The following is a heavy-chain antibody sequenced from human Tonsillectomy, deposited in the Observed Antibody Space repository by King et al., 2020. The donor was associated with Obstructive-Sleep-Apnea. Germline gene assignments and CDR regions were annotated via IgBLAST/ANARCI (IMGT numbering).Heavy chain of an antibody. D-gene: IGHD5-12*01. J-gene: IGHJ4*02. CDR1: GGSISSSSYY. CDR2: IYYSGST. Sequence: LQLQESGPGLVKPSETLSLTCTVSGGSISSSSYYWGWIRQPPGKGLEWIGSIYYSGSTYYNPSLKSRVTISVDTSKNQFSLKLSSVTAADTAVYYCASDIVATLFEWSYWGQGTLVTVSS. V-gene: IGHV4-39*07. CDR3: ASDIVATLFEWSY.